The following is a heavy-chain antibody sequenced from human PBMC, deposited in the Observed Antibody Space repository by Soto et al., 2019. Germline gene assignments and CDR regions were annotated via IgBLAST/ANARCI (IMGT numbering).Heavy chain of an antibody. CDR3: ARNPMTTVTTIYYYGMDV. Sequence: QVQLVQSGAEVKKPGSSVKVSCKASGGTFSSYAISWVRQAPGQGLEWMGGISPIFGTANYAQKFQGRVTITADESTSTAYMELSSLRSEDTAVYYCARNPMTTVTTIYYYGMDVWGKGTTVTVSS. V-gene: IGHV1-69*12. CDR1: GGTFSSYA. CDR2: ISPIFGTA. J-gene: IGHJ6*04. D-gene: IGHD4-17*01.